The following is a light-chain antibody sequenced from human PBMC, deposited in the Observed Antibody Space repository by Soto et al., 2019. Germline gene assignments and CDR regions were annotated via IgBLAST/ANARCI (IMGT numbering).Light chain of an antibody. V-gene: IGKV1-5*01. Sequence: DIQMTQSPSTLSASVGDRVPITCRASQSISSWLAWYQQKPGKAPKLLIYDASSLESGVPSRFSGSGSGTEFTLTISSLQPDDFATYYCEQYNSYWTFGQGNKVDIK. CDR3: EQYNSYWT. CDR1: QSISSW. J-gene: IGKJ1*01. CDR2: DAS.